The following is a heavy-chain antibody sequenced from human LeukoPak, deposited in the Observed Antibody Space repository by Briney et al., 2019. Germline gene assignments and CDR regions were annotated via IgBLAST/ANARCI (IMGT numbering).Heavy chain of an antibody. CDR3: ASVVTAIGWFDP. CDR1: GGSISSSSYY. V-gene: IGHV4-39*07. Sequence: SETLSLTCTVSGGSISSSSYYWGWIRQPPGKGLEWIGSIYYSGSTYYNPSLKSRVTISVDTSKNQFSLKLSSVTAADTAVYYCASVVTAIGWFDPWGQGTLVTVSS. D-gene: IGHD2-21*02. CDR2: IYYSGST. J-gene: IGHJ5*02.